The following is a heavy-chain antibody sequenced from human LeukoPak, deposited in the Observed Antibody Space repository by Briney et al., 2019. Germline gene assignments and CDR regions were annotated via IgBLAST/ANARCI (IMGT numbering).Heavy chain of an antibody. CDR1: GYTFTGYY. Sequence: GASVKVSCKASGYTFTGYYMHWVRQAPGQGLEWMGWINPNSCGTNYAQKFQGRVTMTRDTSIRTAYMELSRLRSDDTAVYYCARDKVVATIDAGAGYYYYYYMDVWGKGTTVTVSS. D-gene: IGHD5-12*01. CDR3: ARDKVVATIDAGAGYYYYYYMDV. V-gene: IGHV1-2*02. CDR2: INPNSCGT. J-gene: IGHJ6*03.